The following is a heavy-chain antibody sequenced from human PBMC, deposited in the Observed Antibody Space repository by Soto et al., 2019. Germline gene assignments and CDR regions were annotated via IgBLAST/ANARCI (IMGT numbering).Heavy chain of an antibody. Sequence: QVQLVQSGAEVKKPGSSVKVSCKASGDTFSRHTISWVRQAPGQGLEWMGRIIPILGIANYAQKFQGRVTITADKSTSTAYMDLSSLRSEDTAVYYCARVAEMGTMTKGYYYYRDVWGKETTVTVSS. D-gene: IGHD5-12*01. CDR2: IIPILGIA. V-gene: IGHV1-69*02. CDR3: ARVAEMGTMTKGYYYYRDV. J-gene: IGHJ6*03. CDR1: GDTFSRHT.